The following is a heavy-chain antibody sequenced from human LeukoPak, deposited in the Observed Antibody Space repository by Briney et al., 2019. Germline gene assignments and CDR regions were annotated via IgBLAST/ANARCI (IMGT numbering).Heavy chain of an antibody. V-gene: IGHV3-20*04. CDR2: INWNGGST. CDR3: AREYRDTMVRGDFRFDY. J-gene: IGHJ4*02. CDR1: GSTFDDYG. Sequence: PGGSLRLSCAASGSTFDDYGMSWVRQAPGKGLEWVSGINWNGGSTGYADSVKGRFTISRDNAKNSLYLQMNSLRAEDTALYYCAREYRDTMVRGDFRFDYWGQGTLVTVSS. D-gene: IGHD3-10*01.